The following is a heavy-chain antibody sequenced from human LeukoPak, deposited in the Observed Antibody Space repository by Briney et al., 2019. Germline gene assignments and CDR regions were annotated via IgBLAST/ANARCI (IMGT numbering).Heavy chain of an antibody. Sequence: PSETLSLTCAVYGGSFSGCYWSWIRQPPGKGLEWIGEINHSGSTNYNPSLKSRVTISVDTSKNQFPLKLSSVTAADTAVYYCARDANHSPADYWGQGTLVTVSS. D-gene: IGHD1-14*01. CDR3: ARDANHSPADY. V-gene: IGHV4-34*01. CDR2: INHSGST. CDR1: GGSFSGCY. J-gene: IGHJ4*02.